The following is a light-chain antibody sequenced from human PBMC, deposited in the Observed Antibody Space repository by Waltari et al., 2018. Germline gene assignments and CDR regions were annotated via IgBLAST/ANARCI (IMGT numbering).Light chain of an antibody. V-gene: IGLV3-1*01. CDR2: QDN. Sequence: SYELIQPPSVSMSPGQTASITCSGDKLGDKYACWYQQKPGQSPVLVIYQDNKRPSGIPERFSGSNSGNTATLTISGTQTMDEADYYCQAWDSDTDVVFGGGTKLTVL. CDR1: KLGDKY. CDR3: QAWDSDTDVV. J-gene: IGLJ2*01.